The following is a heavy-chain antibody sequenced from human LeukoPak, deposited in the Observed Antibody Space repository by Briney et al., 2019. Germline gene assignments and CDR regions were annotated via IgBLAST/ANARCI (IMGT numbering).Heavy chain of an antibody. Sequence: PSETLSLTCTVSGGSISSSSYYWGWIRQPPGKGLEWIGSIYYSGSTYYNPSLKSRVTISVDRSKNQFSLKLSSVTAADTAVYYCARMREARGREDYGGNSGGDAFDIWGQGTMVTVSS. V-gene: IGHV4-39*07. CDR1: GGSISSSSYY. D-gene: IGHD4-23*01. CDR3: ARMREARGREDYGGNSGGDAFDI. CDR2: IYYSGST. J-gene: IGHJ3*02.